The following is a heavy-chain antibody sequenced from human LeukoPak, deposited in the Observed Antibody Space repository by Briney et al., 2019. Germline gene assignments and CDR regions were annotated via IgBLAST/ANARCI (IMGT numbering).Heavy chain of an antibody. CDR1: GYTFTGYY. CDR2: INPNSGGT. CDR3: ARDLTAARLSRGPPDY. J-gene: IGHJ4*02. D-gene: IGHD6-6*01. Sequence: WASVKVSCKASGYTFTGYYMHWVRQAPGQGPEWMGWINPNSGGTNYAQKFQGRVTMTRDTSISTAYMELSRPRSDDTAVYYCARDLTAARLSRGPPDYWGQGTLVTVSS. V-gene: IGHV1-2*02.